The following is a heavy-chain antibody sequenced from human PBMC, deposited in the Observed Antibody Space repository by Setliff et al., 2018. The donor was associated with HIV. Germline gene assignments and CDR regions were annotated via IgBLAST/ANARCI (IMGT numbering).Heavy chain of an antibody. CDR1: GYTLTSYY. CDR2: INPSGGST. J-gene: IGHJ4*02. CDR3: ARFRKFQLVGALDY. D-gene: IGHD1-26*01. Sequence: GASVKVSCKASGYTLTSYYMHWVRQAPGQGLEWMGIINPSGGSTTYAQRFQGRVTMTRNTSISTAYMELSSLRSEDTAVYYCARFRKFQLVGALDYWGQGTLVTVSS. V-gene: IGHV1-46*01.